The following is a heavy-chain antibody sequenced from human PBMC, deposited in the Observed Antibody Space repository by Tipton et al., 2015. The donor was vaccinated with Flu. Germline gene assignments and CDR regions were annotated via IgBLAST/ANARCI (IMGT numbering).Heavy chain of an antibody. J-gene: IGHJ4*02. Sequence: LSLTCTVSGGSISSYYWSWIRQPAGKGLEWIGRIYTSGSTNYNPSLKSRVTMSVDTSKNQFSLKLSSVTAADTAVYYCARDTRRYNWNYAYFDYWGQGTLVTVSS. CDR3: ARDTRRYNWNYAYFDY. CDR1: GGSISSYY. V-gene: IGHV4-4*07. D-gene: IGHD1-7*01. CDR2: IYTSGST.